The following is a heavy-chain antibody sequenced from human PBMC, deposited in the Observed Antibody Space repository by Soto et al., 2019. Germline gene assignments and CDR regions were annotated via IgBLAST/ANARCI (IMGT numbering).Heavy chain of an antibody. D-gene: IGHD3-3*01. J-gene: IGHJ4*02. Sequence: SETLSLTCTVSGGSISSYYWSWIRQPPGKGLEWIGYIYYSGSTNYNPSLKSRVTISVDTSKNQFSLKLSSVTAADTAVYYCAREKVLRFLEWLPHLTEWGQGTLVTVSS. V-gene: IGHV4-59*01. CDR2: IYYSGST. CDR1: GGSISSYY. CDR3: AREKVLRFLEWLPHLTE.